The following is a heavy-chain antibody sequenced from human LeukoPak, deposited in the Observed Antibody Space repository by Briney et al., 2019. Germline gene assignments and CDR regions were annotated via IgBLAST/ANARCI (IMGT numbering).Heavy chain of an antibody. V-gene: IGHV3-21*01. J-gene: IGHJ6*03. CDR3: ARDRNYYYYMDV. CDR2: ISSSSSYI. Sequence: GGSLRLSCAASGFTFSSYSMNWVRQAPGKGLEWVSSISSSSSYIYYADSVKGRFTISRDNAKNSLYLQLNSLRAEDTAVYYCARDRNYYYYMDVWGKGTTVTISS. CDR1: GFTFSSYS.